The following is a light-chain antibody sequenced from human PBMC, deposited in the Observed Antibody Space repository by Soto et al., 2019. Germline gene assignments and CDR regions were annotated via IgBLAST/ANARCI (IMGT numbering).Light chain of an antibody. Sequence: EIVMTQSPATLSVSPGERATLSCRASQSVNSNLAWYQHKPGQAPRLLIYGTSSRATGIPDRFSGSGSGTDFTLTISRLEPEDFAVYYCQQYGSSITFGQGTRLEIK. CDR1: QSVNSN. V-gene: IGKV3-20*01. CDR2: GTS. CDR3: QQYGSSIT. J-gene: IGKJ5*01.